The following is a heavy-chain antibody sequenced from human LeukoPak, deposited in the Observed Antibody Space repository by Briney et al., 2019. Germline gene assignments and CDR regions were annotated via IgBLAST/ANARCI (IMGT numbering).Heavy chain of an antibody. V-gene: IGHV3-11*01. Sequence: GGSLRLSCAASGFIFSDYYMNWIRQAPGKGLEWVSYISSSGSTIYYADSVKGRFTISRDNAKNSLYLQMNSLRAEDTAVYYCANGFLEWFYVYWGQGTLVTVSS. D-gene: IGHD3-3*01. J-gene: IGHJ4*02. CDR1: GFIFSDYY. CDR2: ISSSGSTI. CDR3: ANGFLEWFYVY.